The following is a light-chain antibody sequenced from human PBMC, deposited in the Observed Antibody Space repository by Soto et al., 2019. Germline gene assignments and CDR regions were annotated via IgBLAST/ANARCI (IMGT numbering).Light chain of an antibody. V-gene: IGLV1-44*01. CDR1: SSNIGSNT. J-gene: IGLJ1*01. CDR3: AAWDDSLDGGV. Sequence: QSVLTQPPSASGTPGQRVTISCSGSSSNIGSNTVNWYQQLPGTAPKLLIYSNNQRPSGVPDRFSGSKSGTSASLAISGLQSAAAADYYCAAWDDSLDGGVFGTGTKLTVL. CDR2: SNN.